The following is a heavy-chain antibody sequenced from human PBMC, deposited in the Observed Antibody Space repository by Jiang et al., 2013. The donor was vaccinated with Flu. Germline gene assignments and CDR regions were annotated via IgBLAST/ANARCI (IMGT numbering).Heavy chain of an antibody. J-gene: IGHJ5*02. D-gene: IGHD2-15*01. CDR1: SISSGDHY. Sequence: SISSGDHYWTWIRQSPGKGLEWIGYIYYNGGTYYNPSLERRVSISAETSKNQFSLKLNSVTAADTAVYYCARGYCSSGACYSWAAWFDPWGPGNPGHRLL. V-gene: IGHV4-30-4*08. CDR2: IYYNGGT. CDR3: ARGYCSSGACYSWAAWFDP.